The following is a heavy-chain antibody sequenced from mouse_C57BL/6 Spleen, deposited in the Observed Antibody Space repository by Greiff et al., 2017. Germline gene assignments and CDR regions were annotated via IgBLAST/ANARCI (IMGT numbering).Heavy chain of an antibody. D-gene: IGHD1-1*01. CDR3: ARSPGSYWYFDV. J-gene: IGHJ1*03. CDR1: GFTFSDYG. V-gene: IGHV5-17*01. CDR2: ISSGSSTI. Sequence: EVMLVESGGGLVKPGGSLKLSCAASGFTFSDYGMHWVRQAPEKGLEWVAYISSGSSTIYYADTVKGRFTISRDNAKNTLFLQMTSLRSEDTAMYYCARSPGSYWYFDVWGTGTTVTVSS.